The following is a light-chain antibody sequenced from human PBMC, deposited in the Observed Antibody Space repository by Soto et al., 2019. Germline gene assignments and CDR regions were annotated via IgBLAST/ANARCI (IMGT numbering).Light chain of an antibody. CDR1: SSNIGAGHD. V-gene: IGLV1-40*01. Sequence: QSVLTQPPSVSGAPGQRVTISCTGSSSNIGAGHDVHWYQQLPGTAPQLLIYGNNDRPSGVPDRFSGSKSGTSASLAITGLQAEDEADYYCQSYDSSLSGVVFGGGTQLTVL. CDR2: GNN. CDR3: QSYDSSLSGVV. J-gene: IGLJ2*01.